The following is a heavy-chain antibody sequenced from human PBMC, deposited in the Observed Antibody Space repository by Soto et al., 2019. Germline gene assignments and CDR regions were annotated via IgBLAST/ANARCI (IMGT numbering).Heavy chain of an antibody. J-gene: IGHJ4*02. V-gene: IGHV3-21*01. D-gene: IGHD5-12*01. CDR1: GFSFSSHS. Sequence: EVQLVESGGGLVKPGGSLRLSCAASGFSFSSHSMNWVRQAPGKGLEWVSSIGDISTFIYYADSVKGRFTISRDNAKNSLFLQLNSLRAEDTAVYFWARDQKYLRHGYSDYWGQGTLVTVSS. CDR2: IGDISTFI. CDR3: ARDQKYLRHGYSDY.